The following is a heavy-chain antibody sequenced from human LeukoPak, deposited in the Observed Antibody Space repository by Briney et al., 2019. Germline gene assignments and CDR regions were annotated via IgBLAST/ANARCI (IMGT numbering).Heavy chain of an antibody. V-gene: IGHV4-34*01. J-gene: IGHJ3*02. D-gene: IGHD5-24*01. CDR2: INHSGST. CDR3: ARDWGDGYNFYAFDI. CDR1: GGSFSGYY. Sequence: SETLSLTCAVYGGSFSGYYWSWIRQPPGKGLEWIGEINHSGSTNYNPSLKSRVTISVDTSKNQFSLKLSSVTAADTAVYYCARDWGDGYNFYAFDIWGQGTMVTVSS.